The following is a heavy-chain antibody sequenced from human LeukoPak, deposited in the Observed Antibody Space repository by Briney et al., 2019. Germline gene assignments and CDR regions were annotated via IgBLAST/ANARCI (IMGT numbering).Heavy chain of an antibody. J-gene: IGHJ4*02. V-gene: IGHV3-43*01. Sequence: GGSLRLSCAASGFTFDDYSIHWVRQAPGKGLEWVSFISWDGVSTYYADSVKGRFTISRDNSKNSLYLQMNSLRAEDTAVYYCARDEDIVLMVYAIGINYFDYWGQGTLVTVSS. CDR1: GFTFDDYS. CDR3: ARDEDIVLMVYAIGINYFDY. D-gene: IGHD2-8*01. CDR2: ISWDGVST.